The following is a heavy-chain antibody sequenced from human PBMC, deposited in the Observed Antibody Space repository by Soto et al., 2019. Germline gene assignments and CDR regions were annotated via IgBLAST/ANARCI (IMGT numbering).Heavy chain of an antibody. CDR3: AKVQVTPIPEDQYYYYGMDV. CDR1: GFTFSSYG. J-gene: IGHJ6*02. Sequence: SCKASGFTFSSYGMHWVRQAPGKGLEWVAVISYDGSNKYYADSVKGRFTISRDNSKNTLYLQMNSLRAEDTAVYYCAKVQVTPIPEDQYYYYGMDVWGQGTTVTVSS. CDR2: ISYDGSNK. V-gene: IGHV3-30*18. D-gene: IGHD2-21*02.